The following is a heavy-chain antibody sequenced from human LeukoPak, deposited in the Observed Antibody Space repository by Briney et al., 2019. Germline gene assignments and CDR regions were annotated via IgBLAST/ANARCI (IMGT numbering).Heavy chain of an antibody. V-gene: IGHV1-2*02. Sequence: ASLKVSCKASGYTFNDYYIHWVRQAPGQGLEWMGWINPNSGDANYAQKFQGRVTMTRDTSISTAYMELSRLRSDDTAVYYCARADFYYYYYMDVWGKGTTVTISS. CDR1: GYTFNDYY. CDR2: INPNSGDA. CDR3: ARADFYYYYYMDV. J-gene: IGHJ6*03.